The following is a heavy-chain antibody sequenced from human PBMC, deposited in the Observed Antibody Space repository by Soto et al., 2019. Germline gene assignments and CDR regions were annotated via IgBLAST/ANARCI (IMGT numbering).Heavy chain of an antibody. D-gene: IGHD3-22*01. CDR1: GGSVSSDTNY. J-gene: IGHJ5*01. V-gene: IGHV4-61*01. CDR3: ARGGDLSGYVDS. CDR2: IYYSVST. Sequence: SLTCTVSGGSVSSDTNYWSWIRQPPGKGLEWIGYIYYSVSTKYNPSLKSRVTISVDTSKNQFSLHLSSVTAADTAVYYCARGGDLSGYVDSWGQGTPVTVS.